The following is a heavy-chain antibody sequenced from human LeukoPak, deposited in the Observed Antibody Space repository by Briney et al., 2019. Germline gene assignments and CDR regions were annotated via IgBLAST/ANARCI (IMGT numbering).Heavy chain of an antibody. V-gene: IGHV4-39*07. J-gene: IGHJ6*03. Sequence: SETLSLTCTVSGASISSGNYYWSWIRQPPGKGLEWIGEVNHSGSTKYSPSLKSRVTISVVTSKNQFSLKLSSVTAADTAVYYCARRVGRWFGERAYYYNYMDVWGKGTTVTISS. CDR2: VNHSGST. D-gene: IGHD3-10*01. CDR1: GASISSGNYY. CDR3: ARRVGRWFGERAYYYNYMDV.